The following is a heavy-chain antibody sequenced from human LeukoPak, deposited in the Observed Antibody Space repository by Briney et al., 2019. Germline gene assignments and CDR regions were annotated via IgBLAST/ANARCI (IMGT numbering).Heavy chain of an antibody. CDR3: ARITIFGNWFDP. J-gene: IGHJ5*02. CDR2: MNPNSGNT. Sequence: ASAKVSCKASGYTFTSYDINWVRQATGQGLEWMGWMNPNSGNTGYAQKFQGRVTMTRNTSISTAYMELSSLRSEDTAVYYCARITIFGNWFDPWGQGTLVTVSS. V-gene: IGHV1-8*01. D-gene: IGHD3-3*01. CDR1: GYTFTSYD.